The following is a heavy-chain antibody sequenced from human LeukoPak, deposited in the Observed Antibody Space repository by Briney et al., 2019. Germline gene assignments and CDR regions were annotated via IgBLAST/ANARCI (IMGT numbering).Heavy chain of an antibody. CDR3: ARKARYYYYMDV. V-gene: IGHV4-34*01. CDR2: INHSGST. CDR1: GGSFSGYY. J-gene: IGHJ6*03. Sequence: SETLSLTCAVYGGSFSGYYWSWIRQPPGKGLEWIGEINHSGSTNYNPSLKSRVTISVDTSKNQFSLKLSSVTAADTAVYYCARKARYYYYMDVWGKGTTVTVSS.